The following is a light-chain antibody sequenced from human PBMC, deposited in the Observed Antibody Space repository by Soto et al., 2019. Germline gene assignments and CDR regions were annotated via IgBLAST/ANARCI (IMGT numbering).Light chain of an antibody. J-gene: IGKJ1*01. V-gene: IGKV3-20*01. CDR2: GAS. Sequence: EIVLTQSHGTLSLSPGERATLSCGSSQSLSSSYVAWYQQKPGQAPRLLIYGASSRATGIPDRFSGSGSGTDFTLTIRRVEPEDFAVYYCQQFGSSGWTFGQGTKVDIK. CDR1: QSLSSSY. CDR3: QQFGSSGWT.